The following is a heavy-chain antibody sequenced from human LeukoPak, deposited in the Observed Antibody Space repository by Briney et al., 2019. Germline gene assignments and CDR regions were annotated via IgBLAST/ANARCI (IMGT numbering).Heavy chain of an antibody. CDR3: ARDQYLYSSSWYDY. CDR2: ISAYSGNT. Sequence: ASVTVSCKASGYTFTSYGISWVRQAPGQGLEWMGWISAYSGNTNYAQKLQGRVTMTTDTSTSTAYMELRSLRSDDTAVYYCARDQYLYSSSWYDYWGQGTLVTVSS. D-gene: IGHD6-13*01. J-gene: IGHJ4*02. CDR1: GYTFTSYG. V-gene: IGHV1-18*01.